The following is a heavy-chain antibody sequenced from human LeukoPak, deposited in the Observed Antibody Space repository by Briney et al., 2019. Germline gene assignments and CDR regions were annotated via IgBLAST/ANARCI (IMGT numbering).Heavy chain of an antibody. D-gene: IGHD3-16*01. CDR2: ISAYTGNT. Sequence: GASVKVSCKASGYTFINYGISWVRQAPGQGLEWMGWISAYTGNTDYAQKIQGRVTMTTDTSTSTAYMELRRLRSDGTAVYYCAREPKGSDPFYVRSGPTQDYYYGMDVWGQGTTVTVSS. V-gene: IGHV1-18*01. CDR3: AREPKGSDPFYVRSGPTQDYYYGMDV. J-gene: IGHJ6*02. CDR1: GYTFINYG.